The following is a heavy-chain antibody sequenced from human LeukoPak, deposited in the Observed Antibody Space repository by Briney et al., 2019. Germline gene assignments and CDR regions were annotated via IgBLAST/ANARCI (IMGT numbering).Heavy chain of an antibody. CDR2: ISSTSNHK. V-gene: IGHV3-21*06. CDR3: ATRVTADSYDASDI. CDR1: GFIFRSFS. J-gene: IGHJ3*02. Sequence: GGSLRLSCAASGFIFRSFSMTWVRQAPGRGLEWVASISSTSNHKYHADSVKGRFTISRDNDKNSLYLQVNSLRAEDTALYYCATRVTADSYDASDIWGQGTMVTVSS. D-gene: IGHD6-13*01.